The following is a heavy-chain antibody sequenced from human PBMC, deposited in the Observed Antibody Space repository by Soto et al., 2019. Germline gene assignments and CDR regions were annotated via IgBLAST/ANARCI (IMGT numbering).Heavy chain of an antibody. D-gene: IGHD6-19*01. J-gene: IGHJ6*02. CDR2: ISGSGGST. V-gene: IGHV3-23*01. CDR3: ASNTRIAVAAIHYYYYGMDV. CDR1: GFTFSSYA. Sequence: EVQLLESGGGLVQPGGSLRLSCAASGFTFSSYAISWVRQSPGKGLEWVSAISGSGGSTYYADSVKGRFTISRDNSKNTLYLQMNSLRAADTAVYYCASNTRIAVAAIHYYYYGMDVCGQGTTVTVPS.